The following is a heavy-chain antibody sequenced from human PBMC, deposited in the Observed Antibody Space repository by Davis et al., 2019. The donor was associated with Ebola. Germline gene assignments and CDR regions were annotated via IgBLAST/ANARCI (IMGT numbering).Heavy chain of an antibody. CDR3: ARDNDWAFDY. J-gene: IGHJ4*02. CDR2: IYSGGST. V-gene: IGHV3-66*01. CDR1: GFTVSSNY. D-gene: IGHD3-9*01. Sequence: GESLKISCAASGFTVSSNYMSWVRQAPGKGLEWVSVIYSGGSTYYADSVKGRFTISRDNAKRSLYLEMNSLRDEDTAMYYCARDNDWAFDYWGQGTLVTVSS.